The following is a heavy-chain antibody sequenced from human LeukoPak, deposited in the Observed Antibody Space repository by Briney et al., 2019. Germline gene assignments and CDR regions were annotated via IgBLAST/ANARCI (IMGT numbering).Heavy chain of an antibody. J-gene: IGHJ3*02. Sequence: GGSLRLSCAASGFTFSSYSMNWVRQAPGKGLEWVSSISSSSSYIYYADSVKGRFTISRDNAKNSLYLQMNSLRAENTAVYYCARESVYYAFDIWGQGTMVTVSS. CDR3: ARESVYYAFDI. D-gene: IGHD5/OR15-5a*01. CDR1: GFTFSSYS. CDR2: ISSSSSYI. V-gene: IGHV3-21*01.